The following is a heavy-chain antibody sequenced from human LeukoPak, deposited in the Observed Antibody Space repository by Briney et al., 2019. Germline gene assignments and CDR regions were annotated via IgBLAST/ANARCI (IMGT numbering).Heavy chain of an antibody. CDR2: INWNGGST. CDR1: AFTFSTYN. V-gene: IGHV3-20*04. J-gene: IGHJ4*02. CDR3: ARDGVVGATNAFDY. Sequence: GGSLRLSCAASAFTFSTYNMNWVRQAPGKGLEWVSGINWNGGSTCYADSVKGRFTISRDNAKNSLYLQMNSLRAEDTALYYCARDGVVGATNAFDYWGQGTLVTVSS. D-gene: IGHD1-26*01.